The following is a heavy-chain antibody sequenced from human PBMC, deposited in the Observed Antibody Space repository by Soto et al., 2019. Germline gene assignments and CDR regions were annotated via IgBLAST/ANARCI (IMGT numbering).Heavy chain of an antibody. CDR1: GGSISSGGYY. D-gene: IGHD6-13*01. V-gene: IGHV4-31*03. Sequence: SETLSLTCTVSGGSISSGGYYWSWIRQHPGKGLEWIGYIYYSGSTYYNPSLKSRVTISVDTSKNQFSLKLSSVTAADTAVYYCARELHHSSSWLSRPQTSPDYWGKGTLVTVSS. J-gene: IGHJ4*02. CDR2: IYYSGST. CDR3: ARELHHSSSWLSRPQTSPDY.